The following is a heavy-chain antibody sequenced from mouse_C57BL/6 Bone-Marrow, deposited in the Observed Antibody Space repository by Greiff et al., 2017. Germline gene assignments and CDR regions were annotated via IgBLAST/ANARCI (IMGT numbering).Heavy chain of an antibody. J-gene: IGHJ3*01. Sequence: VKLQQSGAELVKPGASVKLSCKASGYTFTSYWMHWVKQRPGQGLEWIGMIHPNSGSTNYNEKFKSKATLTVDKSSSTAYMQLSSLTSEDSAVYYCARGPLSWFAYWGQGTLVTVSA. V-gene: IGHV1-64*01. CDR3: ARGPLSWFAY. CDR2: IHPNSGST. CDR1: GYTFTSYW.